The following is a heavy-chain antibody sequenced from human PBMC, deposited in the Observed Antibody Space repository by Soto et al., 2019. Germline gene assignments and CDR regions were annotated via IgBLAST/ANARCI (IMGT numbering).Heavy chain of an antibody. Sequence: SETLSLTCTVSGGSISGGDSYWSWLRQPPGKGREWFGYIYYSGSTYYNPSLKRRFTISVDTSKYQFSLKLSSVTAAATSVYYCAGEDVVIWYGESGPFDYWGQGTLVTVS. J-gene: IGHJ4*02. CDR2: IYYSGST. CDR1: GGSISGGDSY. CDR3: AGEDVVIWYGESGPFDY. V-gene: IGHV4-30-4*01. D-gene: IGHD3-10*01.